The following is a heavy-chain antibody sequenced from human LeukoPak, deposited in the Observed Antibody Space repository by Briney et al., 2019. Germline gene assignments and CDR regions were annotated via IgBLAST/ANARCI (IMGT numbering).Heavy chain of an antibody. D-gene: IGHD2-15*01. J-gene: IGHJ4*02. CDR1: GGSISSSSYY. CDR3: ARGYCSGGSCYSGVLDY. V-gene: IGHV4-39*07. Sequence: PSETLSLTCTVSGGSISSSSYYWGWLRQPPGKGLEWIGSIYYSGSTYYNPSLKSRVTISVDTSKNQFSLKLSSVTAADTAVYYCARGYCSGGSCYSGVLDYWGQGTLVTVSS. CDR2: IYYSGST.